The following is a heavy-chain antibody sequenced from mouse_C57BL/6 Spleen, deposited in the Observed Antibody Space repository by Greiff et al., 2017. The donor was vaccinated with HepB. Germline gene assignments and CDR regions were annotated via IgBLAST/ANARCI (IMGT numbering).Heavy chain of an antibody. J-gene: IGHJ3*01. Sequence: QVQLKQPGAELVMPGASVKLSCKASGYTFTSYWMHWVKQRPGQGLEWIGEIDPSDSYTNYNQKFKGKSTLTVDKSSSTAYMKLSSLTSEDSAVYYCAREAYWGQGTLVTVSA. CDR3: AREAY. CDR2: IDPSDSYT. V-gene: IGHV1-69*01. CDR1: GYTFTSYW.